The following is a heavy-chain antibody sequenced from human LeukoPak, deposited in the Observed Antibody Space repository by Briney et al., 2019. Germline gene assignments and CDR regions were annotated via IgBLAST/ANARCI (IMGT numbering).Heavy chain of an antibody. CDR1: GGSISSSYS. V-gene: IGHV4-39*01. CDR2: IYYSGST. CDR3: ARQTFYSNSKYYFDY. D-gene: IGHD4-11*01. J-gene: IGHJ4*02. Sequence: PSETLSLTCTVSGGSISSSYSWGWIRQPPGKGLEWIGNIYYSGSTYYNPSLKSRVTISVDMSKNQFSLKLSSVTAADTAVYYCARQTFYSNSKYYFDYWGQGTLVTVSS.